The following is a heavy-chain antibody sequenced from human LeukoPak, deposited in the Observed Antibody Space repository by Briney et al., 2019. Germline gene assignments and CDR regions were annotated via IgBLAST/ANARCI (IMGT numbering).Heavy chain of an antibody. CDR3: ASLWFGELFPNWFDP. V-gene: IGHV4-39*01. D-gene: IGHD3-10*01. Sequence: SETLSLTCTVSGGSISSSSYYWGWIRPPPGKGLEWIGSIYYSGSTYYNPSLKSRVTISVDTSKNQFSLKLSSVTAADTAVYYCASLWFGELFPNWFDPWGQGTLVTVSS. J-gene: IGHJ5*02. CDR2: IYYSGST. CDR1: GGSISSSSYY.